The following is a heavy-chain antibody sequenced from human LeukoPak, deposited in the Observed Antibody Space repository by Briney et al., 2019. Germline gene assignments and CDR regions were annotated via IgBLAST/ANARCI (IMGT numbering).Heavy chain of an antibody. CDR2: ISPNSGGT. J-gene: IGHJ4*02. CDR1: GYTFTAYY. D-gene: IGHD3-10*01. V-gene: IGHV1-2*02. Sequence: ASVKVSCKASGYTFTAYYIHWVRQAPGQGLEWMGWISPNSGGTNSAQKFQGRVTMTRDTSISTAYMEVTRLTSDDTAVYFCARVKAYGGAGDFDYWGQGTLVTVSS. CDR3: ARVKAYGGAGDFDY.